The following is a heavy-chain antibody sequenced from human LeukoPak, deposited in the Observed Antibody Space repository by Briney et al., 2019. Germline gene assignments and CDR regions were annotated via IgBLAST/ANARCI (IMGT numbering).Heavy chain of an antibody. CDR3: AKGTNYYDSSGYRWDYFDY. V-gene: IGHV3-30*18. Sequence: GGSLRFSCAASGFTFSNYGMHWVRQAPGKGLEWVAVISYDGSNKYYADSVKGRFTISRDNSKNTLYLQMNSLRAEDTAVYYCAKGTNYYDSSGYRWDYFDYWGQGTLVTVSS. CDR1: GFTFSNYG. J-gene: IGHJ4*02. CDR2: ISYDGSNK. D-gene: IGHD3-22*01.